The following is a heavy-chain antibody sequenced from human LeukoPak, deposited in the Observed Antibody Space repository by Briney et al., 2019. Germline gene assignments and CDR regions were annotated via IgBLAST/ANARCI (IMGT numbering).Heavy chain of an antibody. J-gene: IGHJ4*02. V-gene: IGHV3-48*02. CDR2: ISGSSNTI. D-gene: IGHD6-6*01. Sequence: GGPLRLSCAASGFTFNSHSTNWVRQAPGKGLEGVSYISGSSNTIYYADSAKGRFTISRDNAKKSLYLQMSRLRDDDTAVYYCARVDASSHYYFDYWGQGTLVTVSS. CDR3: ARVDASSHYYFDY. CDR1: GFTFNSHS.